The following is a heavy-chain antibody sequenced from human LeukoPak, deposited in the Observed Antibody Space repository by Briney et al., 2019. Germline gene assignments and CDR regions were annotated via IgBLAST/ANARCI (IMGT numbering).Heavy chain of an antibody. CDR3: ARDRSGYSGLFDY. J-gene: IGHJ4*02. CDR2: IYHSGST. V-gene: IGHV4-4*02. Sequence: SETLSLTCAVSGGSISSTNWWSWVRQPPGKGLEWIGEIYHSGSTNYNPSLKSRVTISVDKSKNQFSLKLSSVTAADTAVYYCARDRSGYSGLFDYWGQGTLVTVSS. D-gene: IGHD5-12*01. CDR1: GGSISSTNW.